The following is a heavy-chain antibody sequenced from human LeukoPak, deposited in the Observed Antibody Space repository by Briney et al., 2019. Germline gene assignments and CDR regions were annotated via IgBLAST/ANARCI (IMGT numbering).Heavy chain of an antibody. CDR2: IIPIFGTA. CDR1: GGTFSSYA. Sequence: ASVTVSCTASGGTFSSYAIGWVRQAPGQGLEWMGGIIPIFGTANYAQKFQGRVTITADESTSTAYMELSSLRSEDTAVYYCARLPTIFGVVHNWFDPWGQGTLVTVSS. D-gene: IGHD3-3*01. V-gene: IGHV1-69*13. CDR3: ARLPTIFGVVHNWFDP. J-gene: IGHJ5*02.